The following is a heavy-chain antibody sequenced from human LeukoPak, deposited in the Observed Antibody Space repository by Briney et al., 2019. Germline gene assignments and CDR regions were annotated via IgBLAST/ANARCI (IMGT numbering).Heavy chain of an antibody. CDR2: IYTSGST. CDR1: GGSISSGSCC. V-gene: IGHV4-61*02. Sequence: SETLSLTCTVSGGSISSGSCCWIWLRQPAGQELDWIGRIYTSGSTYYKPTLKSRVTISLDTSNNQLSLKLSYVTAADTAVYYCAGAGGDGPPLDWGQGTLVTVSS. J-gene: IGHJ4*02. CDR3: AGAGGDGPPLD. D-gene: IGHD2-21*01.